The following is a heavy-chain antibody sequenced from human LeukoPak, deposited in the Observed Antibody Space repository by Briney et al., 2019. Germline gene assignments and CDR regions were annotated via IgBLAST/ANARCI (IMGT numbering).Heavy chain of an antibody. Sequence: GGSLRLSWAASGFTFSTYAMHWVRQAPGKGLEWVAIISYDGNNKYYADSVKGRFTISRDNSKNTLYLQMNSLRAEDTAVYYCARPYYYGSGNYYNGGLGYWGQGTLVTVSS. J-gene: IGHJ4*02. D-gene: IGHD3-10*01. V-gene: IGHV3-30-3*01. CDR1: GFTFSTYA. CDR2: ISYDGNNK. CDR3: ARPYYYGSGNYYNGGLGY.